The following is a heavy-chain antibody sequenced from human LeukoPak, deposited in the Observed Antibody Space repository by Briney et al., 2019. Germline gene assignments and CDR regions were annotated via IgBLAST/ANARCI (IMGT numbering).Heavy chain of an antibody. J-gene: IGHJ4*02. CDR2: ISGSSSYI. Sequence: GGSLRLSCTTSVFPFSRYSMNWVRQAPGKGLEWVSSISGSSSYIYYADSVKGRFTISRDNAKNSLYLQMNSLRAEDTAVYYCARLKVGAGNYWGQGTLVTVSS. D-gene: IGHD1-26*01. V-gene: IGHV3-21*01. CDR1: VFPFSRYS. CDR3: ARLKVGAGNY.